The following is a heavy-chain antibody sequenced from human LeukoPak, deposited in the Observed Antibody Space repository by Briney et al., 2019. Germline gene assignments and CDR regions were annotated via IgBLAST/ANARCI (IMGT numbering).Heavy chain of an antibody. V-gene: IGHV4-39*01. CDR2: LYYSGRT. D-gene: IGHD3-3*01. CDR3: ARHASRYDFWSGLDY. Sequence: SETLSLTCTVSGGSISSTSYYWGWIRQPPGKGLEWIGSLYYSGRTYYNQSLRSRVTISVDTSKNQFSLRLSSVTAADTAVYYCARHASRYDFWSGLDYWGQGTLVTVSS. J-gene: IGHJ4*02. CDR1: GGSISSTSYY.